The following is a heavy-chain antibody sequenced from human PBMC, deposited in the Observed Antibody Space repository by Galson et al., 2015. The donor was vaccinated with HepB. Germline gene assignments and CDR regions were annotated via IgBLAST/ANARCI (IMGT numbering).Heavy chain of an antibody. J-gene: IGHJ5*02. V-gene: IGHV1-8*01. D-gene: IGHD3-22*01. CDR2: MNPNSGNT. CDR3: ARTYYYDSSVINWFDP. Sequence: SVKVSCKASGYTFTSYDIAWVRQATAQGLEWMGWMNPNSGNTGYAQKFQGRVTMTRDTSISTAYLELSSLRSEDTAVYYCARTYYYDSSVINWFDPWGQGTLVTVSS. CDR1: GYTFTSYD.